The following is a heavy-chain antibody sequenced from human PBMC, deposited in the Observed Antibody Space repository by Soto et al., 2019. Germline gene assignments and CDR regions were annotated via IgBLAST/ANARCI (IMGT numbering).Heavy chain of an antibody. V-gene: IGHV1-8*01. D-gene: IGHD2-8*02. J-gene: IGHJ4*02. CDR1: GYTFSSYD. CDR3: ARGEPGRSRQDS. Sequence: SAKVSCKASGYTFSSYDITWVRQATGQGLEWLGWMSPNSGETGFAQKFQGRVAMTRSTAISTAYMELRSLQFEDTAVYYCARGEPGRSRQDSWGQGTLVIVSS. CDR2: MSPNSGET.